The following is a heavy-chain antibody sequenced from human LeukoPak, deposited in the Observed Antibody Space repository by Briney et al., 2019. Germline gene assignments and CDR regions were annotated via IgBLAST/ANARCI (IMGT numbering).Heavy chain of an antibody. J-gene: IGHJ4*02. V-gene: IGHV3-21*01. CDR2: ISSSSSYI. D-gene: IGHD2-2*01. Sequence: PGGSLRLSCAASGFTFSSYSMNWVRQAPGKGLEWVSSISSSSSYIYYADSVKGRFTISRDNAKNSLYLQMNSLRAEDTAVYYCARGLQDIVVVPAATDFDYWGQGTLVTVSS. CDR3: ARGLQDIVVVPAATDFDY. CDR1: GFTFSSYS.